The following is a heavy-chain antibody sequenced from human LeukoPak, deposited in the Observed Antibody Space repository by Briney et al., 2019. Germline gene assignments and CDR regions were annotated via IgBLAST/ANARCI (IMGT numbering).Heavy chain of an antibody. CDR3: ARATQITIFGVVTRDNWFDP. CDR2: ISAYNGNT. V-gene: IGHV1-18*01. J-gene: IGHJ5*02. D-gene: IGHD3-3*01. Sequence: ASVKVSCKASGYTFTSYGISWVRHAPGQGLEWMGWISAYNGNTNYAQKLQGRVTMTTDTSTSTAYMELRSLRSDDTAVYYCARATQITIFGVVTRDNWFDPWGQGTLVTVSS. CDR1: GYTFTSYG.